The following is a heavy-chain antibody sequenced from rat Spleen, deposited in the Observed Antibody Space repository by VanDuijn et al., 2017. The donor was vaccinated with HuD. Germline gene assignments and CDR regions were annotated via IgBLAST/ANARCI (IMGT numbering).Heavy chain of an antibody. D-gene: IGHD1-9*01. V-gene: IGHV5S13*01. J-gene: IGHJ1*01. Sequence: EVQLVESGGRLVQSGRSLKLSCAVSGFTFNNYGMAWVRQTPTKGLEWVASISTGGGNTYYRDSVKGRFTISRANSENTVYLQMNSLRSEDTATYYCARHTMGITRYYWYFDFWGPGTMVTVSS. CDR3: ARHTMGITRYYWYFDF. CDR1: GFTFNNYG. CDR2: ISTGGGNT.